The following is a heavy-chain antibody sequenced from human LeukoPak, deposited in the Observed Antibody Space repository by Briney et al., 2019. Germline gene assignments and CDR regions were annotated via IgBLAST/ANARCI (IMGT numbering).Heavy chain of an antibody. CDR3: ARDRSWDISTYYSEYFLH. CDR1: GFTFRNYA. J-gene: IGHJ1*01. D-gene: IGHD2-15*01. V-gene: IGHV3-23*01. CDR2: ISGSGDVT. Sequence: PGGSLRLSCAASGFTFRNYAMSWVRQAPGEGLEWVSAISGSGDVTYYADPVKGRFTIYRDNAKNTLYLQMNSLRAEDTAIYYCARDRSWDISTYYSEYFLHWGQGSLVSVSA.